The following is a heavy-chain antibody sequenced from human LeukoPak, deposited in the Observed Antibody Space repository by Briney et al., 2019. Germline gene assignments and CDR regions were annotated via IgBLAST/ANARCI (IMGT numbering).Heavy chain of an antibody. D-gene: IGHD3-10*01. CDR2: ISGSGGST. CDR1: GFTFSSYA. Sequence: VGSLRLSCAASGFTFSSYAMSWVRQAPGKGLEWVSAISGSGGSTYYADSVKGRFTISRDNSKNTLYLQMNSLRAEDTAVYYCAKEYYYYGSGSYDYWGQGTLVTVSS. CDR3: AKEYYYYGSGSYDY. J-gene: IGHJ4*02. V-gene: IGHV3-23*01.